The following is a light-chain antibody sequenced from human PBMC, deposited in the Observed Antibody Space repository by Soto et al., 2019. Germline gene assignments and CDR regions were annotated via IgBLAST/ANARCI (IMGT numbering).Light chain of an antibody. Sequence: QSVLTQPPSASGTPGQRVTISCSGSSSNIGSNTVNWYQQLPGMAPKLLIYSSNQRPSGVPDRFSGSKSGTSASLAISGLQSEDEADYYCAAWDDSLNGRVFGGGTKVTVL. CDR2: SSN. CDR3: AAWDDSLNGRV. V-gene: IGLV1-44*01. CDR1: SSNIGSNT. J-gene: IGLJ3*02.